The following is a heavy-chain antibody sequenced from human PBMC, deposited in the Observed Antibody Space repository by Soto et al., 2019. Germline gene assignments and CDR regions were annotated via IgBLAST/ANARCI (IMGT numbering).Heavy chain of an antibody. Sequence: ASVKVSCKASGDTFTTYDINWVRQATGHGLEWMGWINPNSGNIGYAQRFQGRVTMTRDTAIRTGYMEVSSLRSDDTAVYYCARGRASGSYYLLDYWGQGTLVTDSS. CDR1: GDTFTTYD. D-gene: IGHD3-10*01. V-gene: IGHV1-8*01. CDR3: ARGRASGSYYLLDY. J-gene: IGHJ4*02. CDR2: INPNSGNI.